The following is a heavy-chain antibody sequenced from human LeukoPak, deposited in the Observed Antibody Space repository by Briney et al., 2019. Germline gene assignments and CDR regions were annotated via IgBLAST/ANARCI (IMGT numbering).Heavy chain of an antibody. J-gene: IGHJ4*02. CDR3: ARADDSEEGFDY. D-gene: IGHD3-16*01. Sequence: GGSLRLSCAASGFTFSSYWMHWVRQAPGKGLVWVSRIKSDGSNTNYADSVKGRFTISRDNAKNSLYLQMNSLRAEDSAVYYCARADDSEEGFDYWGQGTLVTVSS. CDR1: GFTFSSYW. CDR2: IKSDGSNT. V-gene: IGHV3-74*01.